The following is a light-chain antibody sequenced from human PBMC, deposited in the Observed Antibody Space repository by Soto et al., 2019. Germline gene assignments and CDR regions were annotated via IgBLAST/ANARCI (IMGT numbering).Light chain of an antibody. Sequence: ENVLTQSPGTLSLSPGERATLSCRASQSVGSNYLAWYQQRRDQAPRLLIYGASSRAPGIPDRFSGSGSGTDVPLTIRRLEPEGFAVYYCQQCGSSILFGQGTKVEIK. CDR2: GAS. CDR3: QQCGSSIL. J-gene: IGKJ1*01. V-gene: IGKV3-20*01. CDR1: QSVGSNY.